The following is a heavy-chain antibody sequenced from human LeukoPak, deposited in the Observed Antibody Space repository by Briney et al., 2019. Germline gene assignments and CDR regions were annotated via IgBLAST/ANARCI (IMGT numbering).Heavy chain of an antibody. CDR1: GFTFSSYE. V-gene: IGHV3-48*03. CDR2: ISSGGSLI. Sequence: GGSLRLSCEASGFTFSSYEMNWVRQAPGKGLEWVSYISSGGSLIYYADSVKGRFTISRDNSKNTLYLQMNSLRAEDTAVYYCAKRALRYFDWLALDYWGQGTLVTVSS. J-gene: IGHJ4*02. CDR3: AKRALRYFDWLALDY. D-gene: IGHD3-9*01.